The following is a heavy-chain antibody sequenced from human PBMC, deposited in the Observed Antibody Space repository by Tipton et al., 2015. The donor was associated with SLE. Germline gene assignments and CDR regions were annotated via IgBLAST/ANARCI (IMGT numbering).Heavy chain of an antibody. J-gene: IGHJ3*02. D-gene: IGHD2-21*01. Sequence: GLVKPSETLSLTCTVSGGSISSSSYYWGWIRQPPGKGLEWIGSIYYSGSTYYNPSLKSRVTISVDTSKNQFSLKLSSVTAADTAVYYCARDQGVKLGFRAFDICGQGTMVTVSS. V-gene: IGHV4-39*07. CDR1: GGSISSSSYY. CDR2: IYYSGST. CDR3: ARDQGVKLGFRAFDI.